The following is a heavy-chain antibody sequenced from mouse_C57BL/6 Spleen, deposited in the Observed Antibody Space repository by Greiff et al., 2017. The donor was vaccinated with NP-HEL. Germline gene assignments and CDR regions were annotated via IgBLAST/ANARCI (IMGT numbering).Heavy chain of an antibody. CDR2: ISSGSSTT. Sequence: EVQLQQSGGGLVKPGGSLKLSCAASGFTFSDYGMHWVRQAPEKGLEWVAYISSGSSTTYYADTVKGRFTISKDNAKNTLFLQMNSLGSEDTAMYYCARGWFAYWGQGTLVTVSA. J-gene: IGHJ3*01. V-gene: IGHV5-17*01. CDR3: ARGWFAY. CDR1: GFTFSDYG.